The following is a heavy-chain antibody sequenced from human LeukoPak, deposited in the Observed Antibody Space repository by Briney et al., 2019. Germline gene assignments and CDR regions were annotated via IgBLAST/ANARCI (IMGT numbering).Heavy chain of an antibody. CDR1: GDSVSINSAA. Sequence: SQTLSLTCAISGDSVSINSAAWNWIRQSPSRGLEWLGRTYYRSKWYNDYAVSVKSRITINPDTSKNQFSLQLNSVTPEDTAVYYCARDQRSYDFWSGYYASRRFDYWGQGTLVTVSS. D-gene: IGHD3-3*01. CDR2: TYYRSKWYN. J-gene: IGHJ4*02. CDR3: ARDQRSYDFWSGYYASRRFDY. V-gene: IGHV6-1*01.